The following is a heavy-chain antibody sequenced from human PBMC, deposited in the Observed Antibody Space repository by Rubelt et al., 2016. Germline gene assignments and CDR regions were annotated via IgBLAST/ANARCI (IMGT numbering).Heavy chain of an antibody. Sequence: QVQLQQWGTGLLKPSETLSRTCAVYGGSFSGFYWSWIRQPPGKGLEWIGEINHSGSTNYNLSLKSRVTISVDTSKNHFSLRLICVTAADTAVYYCARGYGSGTYWFDYWGQGTLVTVSS. J-gene: IGHJ4*02. V-gene: IGHV4-34*01. D-gene: IGHD3-10*01. CDR1: GGSFSGFY. CDR2: INHSGST. CDR3: ARGYGSGTYWFDY.